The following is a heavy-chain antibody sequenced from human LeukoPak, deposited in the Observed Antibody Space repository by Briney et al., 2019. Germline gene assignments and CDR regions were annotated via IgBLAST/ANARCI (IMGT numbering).Heavy chain of an antibody. V-gene: IGHV4-4*07. J-gene: IGHJ4*02. CDR1: GGSISSYY. CDR3: ARFDSSSSGVDY. D-gene: IGHD6-6*01. CDR2: IYTSGDT. Sequence: SETLSLTCTVSGGSISSYYWSWIRQPAGKGLEWIGRIYTSGDTNYNPSLKSRVTMSVDTSKNHFSLKLSSVTAADTAVYYCARFDSSSSGVDYWGQGTLVTVSS.